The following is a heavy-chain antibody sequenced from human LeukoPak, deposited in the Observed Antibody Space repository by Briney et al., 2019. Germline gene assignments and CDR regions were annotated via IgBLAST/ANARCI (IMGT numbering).Heavy chain of an antibody. J-gene: IGHJ4*02. CDR1: GYTFTGYY. Sequence: GASVKVSCKASGYTFTGYYMHWVRQAPGQGLEWMGWINPNSGGTNYAQKFQGRVTMTRDTSISTAYMELSRLRSDDTAVYYCARGRDYDILTGYYSSAIDYWGQGTLVTVSS. V-gene: IGHV1-2*02. CDR3: ARGRDYDILTGYYSSAIDY. D-gene: IGHD3-9*01. CDR2: INPNSGGT.